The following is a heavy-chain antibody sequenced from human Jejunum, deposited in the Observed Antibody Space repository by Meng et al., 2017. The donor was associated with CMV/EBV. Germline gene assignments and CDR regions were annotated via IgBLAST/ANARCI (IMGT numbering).Heavy chain of an antibody. Sequence: SGLAFNQHDMNWVRQTTGKGREWVALISYDGSSKHNADSVKGRLNISRDNSKDTVYLQMNSLRVDDTAIYYCARDRTAMGYDAFDMWGQGTMVTVSS. CDR3: ARDRTAMGYDAFDM. J-gene: IGHJ3*02. V-gene: IGHV3-30-3*01. CDR1: GLAFNQHD. CDR2: ISYDGSSK. D-gene: IGHD5-18*01.